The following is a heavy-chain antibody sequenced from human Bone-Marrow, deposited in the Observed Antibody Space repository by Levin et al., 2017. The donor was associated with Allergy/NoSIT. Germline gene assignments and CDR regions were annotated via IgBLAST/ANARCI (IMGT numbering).Heavy chain of an antibody. V-gene: IGHV1-69*04. CDR2: IIPILCIT. CDR3: TTEEAEVGTAAFDI. CDR1: GGTFSSYT. D-gene: IGHD6-13*01. J-gene: IGHJ3*02. Sequence: ASVKVSCKTSGGTFSSYTFNWVRQAPGQGLEWMGRIIPILCITNYAQKLQGRVSITADKSTSTAYMELSSLRSEDTAVYYCTTEEAEVGTAAFDIWGPGKMVIVSS.